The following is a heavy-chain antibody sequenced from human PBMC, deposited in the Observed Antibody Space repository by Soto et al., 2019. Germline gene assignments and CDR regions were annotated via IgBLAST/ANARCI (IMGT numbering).Heavy chain of an antibody. Sequence: ASVKVSCKAFGYTFSSYYVHWVRQAPGQGLEWMGVIKPSGGSTSYAQKFQGRVTMTRDTSTSAVSMELSSLRFEDTAVYYCARAREIIGYYTLHYYYLMDVWGQGTTVTVSS. CDR2: IKPSGGST. D-gene: IGHD3-22*01. CDR3: ARAREIIGYYTLHYYYLMDV. V-gene: IGHV1-46*01. CDR1: GYTFSSYY. J-gene: IGHJ6*02.